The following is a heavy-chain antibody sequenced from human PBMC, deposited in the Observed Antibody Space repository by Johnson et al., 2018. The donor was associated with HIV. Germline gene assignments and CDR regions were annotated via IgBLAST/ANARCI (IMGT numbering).Heavy chain of an antibody. CDR2: ISYDGNNK. V-gene: IGHV3-30-3*01. J-gene: IGHJ3*02. CDR1: GFTFSTYA. CDR3: ARDQAYRSSWAFSFDI. Sequence: VKLVESGGGVVQPGRSLRVSCAASGFTFSTYAMHWVRQAPGKGLEWVAIISYDGNNKYYADSVKGRFTISRDNSKNTLYLQMNSLRSDDTAVYFCARDQAYRSSWAFSFDIWGQGTMVIVS. D-gene: IGHD6-13*01.